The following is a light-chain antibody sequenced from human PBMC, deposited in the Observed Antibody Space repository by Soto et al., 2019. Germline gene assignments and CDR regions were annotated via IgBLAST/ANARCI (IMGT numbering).Light chain of an antibody. CDR3: QQGYRTPLS. J-gene: IGKJ4*01. Sequence: DIQMTQSPYSLSASVGDRVTITCRASQSISYFLNWYQQKPGKAPTLLIYTASNLQDGVPSRFSGSVSGTDFTLTISSLEPEDCAIYYCQQGYRTPLSFGGGTKVEI. V-gene: IGKV1-39*01. CDR2: TAS. CDR1: QSISYF.